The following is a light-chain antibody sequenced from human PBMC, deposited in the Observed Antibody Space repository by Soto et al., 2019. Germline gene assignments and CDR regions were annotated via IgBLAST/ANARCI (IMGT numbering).Light chain of an antibody. CDR1: SSDVGGYNF. CDR3: SSYAATNNYV. Sequence: LTQPPSASGSPGQSVTISCTGTSSDVGGYNFVSWCQQHPGKAPQLIIYEVTKRPSGVPDRFSGSKSGNTASLTVSGLQTEDEADYYCSSYAATNNYVFGSGTKVTVL. J-gene: IGLJ1*01. V-gene: IGLV2-8*01. CDR2: EVT.